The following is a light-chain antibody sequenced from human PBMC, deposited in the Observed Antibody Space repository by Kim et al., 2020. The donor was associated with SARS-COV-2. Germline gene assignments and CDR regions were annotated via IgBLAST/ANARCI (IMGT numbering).Light chain of an antibody. CDR2: YDS. J-gene: IGLJ3*02. Sequence: SYELTQPPSVSVAPGTTARITCGGNNIGSKSVHWYQQKPGQAPVLVIYYDSDRPSGIPERFSGSNSRNTATLTISRVEAGDEADYYCLVWDSSSDHRVFG. CDR3: LVWDSSSDHRV. V-gene: IGLV3-21*04. CDR1: NIGSKS.